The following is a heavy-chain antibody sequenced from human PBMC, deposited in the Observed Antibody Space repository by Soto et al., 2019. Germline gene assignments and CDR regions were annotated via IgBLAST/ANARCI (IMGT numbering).Heavy chain of an antibody. CDR3: AKDRTDVLLWFGELSPFYYFDY. D-gene: IGHD3-10*01. CDR2: ISGSGGST. CDR1: GFTFSSYA. Sequence: GESLRLSCAASGFTFSSYAMSWVRQAPGKGLEWVSAISGSGGSTYYADSVKGRFTISRDNSKNTLYLQMNSLRAEDTAVYYCAKDRTDVLLWFGELSPFYYFDYWGQGTLVTVSS. V-gene: IGHV3-23*01. J-gene: IGHJ4*02.